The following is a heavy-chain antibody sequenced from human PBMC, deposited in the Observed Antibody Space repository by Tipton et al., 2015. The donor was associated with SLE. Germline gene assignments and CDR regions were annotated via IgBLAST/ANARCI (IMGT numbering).Heavy chain of an antibody. D-gene: IGHD4-17*01. CDR3: AADYGDYADPLGY. J-gene: IGHJ4*02. CDR2: SYHSGGT. Sequence: TLSLTCAVSGYSISSGYYWGWIRQPPGKGLEWIGSSYHSGGTYYNPSLKSRVTISVDTSKNQFSLKLSSVTAADTAVDYCAADYGDYADPLGYWGQGTLVTVSS. CDR1: GYSISSGYY. V-gene: IGHV4-38-2*01.